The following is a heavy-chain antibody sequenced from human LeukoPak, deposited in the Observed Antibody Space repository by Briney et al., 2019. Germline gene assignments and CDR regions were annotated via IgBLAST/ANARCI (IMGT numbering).Heavy chain of an antibody. CDR1: GFTFTTYN. Sequence: GGSLRLSCAASGFTFTTYNMNWVRQAPGKRLEWVSSITSSSSYTFYADSVKGRFTISRDNAKNSLYLQMNSLRAEDTAVYYCARSRPPTPFDYWGQGTLVTVSS. V-gene: IGHV3-21*01. CDR2: ITSSSSYT. D-gene: IGHD4-11*01. CDR3: ARSRPPTPFDY. J-gene: IGHJ4*02.